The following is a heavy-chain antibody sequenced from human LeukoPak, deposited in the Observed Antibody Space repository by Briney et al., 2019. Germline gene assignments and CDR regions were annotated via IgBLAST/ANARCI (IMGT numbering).Heavy chain of an antibody. J-gene: IGHJ4*02. V-gene: IGHV1-3*01. CDR1: GYTFANYA. Sequence: ASVKVSCKASGYTFANYAMSWVRQAPGQRFEWMGWIDAGNGDTRYSQKFQGRVTITGDTSASTAYIELRSLRSEDTAMYYCARGSTSDWPLDHWGQETLVTISS. D-gene: IGHD2-2*01. CDR3: ARGSTSDWPLDH. CDR2: IDAGNGDT.